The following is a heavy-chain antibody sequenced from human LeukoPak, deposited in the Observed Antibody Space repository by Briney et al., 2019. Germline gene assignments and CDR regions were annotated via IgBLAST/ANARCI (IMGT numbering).Heavy chain of an antibody. CDR3: ARAVKFCSSTTCPNWFDP. D-gene: IGHD2-2*01. CDR2: FNWNDDK. J-gene: IGHJ5*02. V-gene: IGHV2-5*01. Sequence: SGPTLVNPTQTLTLTCTFSGFSLSTSGGGVGWIRQPPGKALEWLALFNWNDDKRYSPSLKNRLTITKDTSKNQVVLTMTDMDPVDTATYYCARAVKFCSSTTCPNWFDPWGQGTLVTVSS. CDR1: GFSLSTSGGG.